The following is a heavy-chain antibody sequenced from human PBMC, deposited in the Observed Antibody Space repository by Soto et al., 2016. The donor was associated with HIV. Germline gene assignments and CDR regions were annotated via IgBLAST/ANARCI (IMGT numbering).Heavy chain of an antibody. CDR2: IIPVLGTA. Sequence: QVQLVQSGAEVKKPGSSMKVSCKASGGTFSSYGFTWVRQAPGQGLEWMGGIIPVLGTANYAQKLQGRVTITADESTTTVYMELSSLTSEDTAVYYCASAAPYCSGGSCPLDYWGQGTLVTVSS. CDR3: ASAAPYCSGGSCPLDY. V-gene: IGHV1-69*13. J-gene: IGHJ4*02. D-gene: IGHD2-15*01. CDR1: GGTFSSYG.